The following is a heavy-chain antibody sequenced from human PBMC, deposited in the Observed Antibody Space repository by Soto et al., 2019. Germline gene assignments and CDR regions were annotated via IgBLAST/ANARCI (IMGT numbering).Heavy chain of an antibody. J-gene: IGHJ4*02. CDR2: IIPIFGTA. D-gene: IGHD5-12*01. Sequence: QAQLVQSGAEVKKPGSSVKVSCKASGGTCSSYAISWVRQAPGQGLEWMGGIIPIFGTANYAQKFQGRVTITADESTSTAYMELSSLRSEDTAVYFCAREGYSGYDWAFDYWGQGTLVTVSS. V-gene: IGHV1-69*01. CDR1: GGTCSSYA. CDR3: AREGYSGYDWAFDY.